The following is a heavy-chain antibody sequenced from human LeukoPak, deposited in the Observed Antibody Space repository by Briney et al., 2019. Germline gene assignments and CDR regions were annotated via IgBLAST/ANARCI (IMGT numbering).Heavy chain of an antibody. J-gene: IGHJ4*02. V-gene: IGHV1-2*02. CDR1: GYTFTSYD. Sequence: GASVKVSCKASGYTFTSYDINWVRQATGQGLEWMGWINPNSGGTNYAQKFQGRVTMARDTSISTAYMELSRLRSDDTAVYYCASGRETAMVTYWGQGTLVTVSS. CDR3: ASGRETAMVTY. D-gene: IGHD5-18*01. CDR2: INPNSGGT.